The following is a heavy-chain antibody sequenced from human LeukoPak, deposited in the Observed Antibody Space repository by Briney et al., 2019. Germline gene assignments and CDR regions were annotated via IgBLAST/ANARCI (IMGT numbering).Heavy chain of an antibody. CDR1: GGSISSGSYS. D-gene: IGHD3-9*01. CDR2: IYHSGST. J-gene: IGHJ6*02. V-gene: IGHV4-30-2*01. CDR3: ARGYYDTPHYGMDV. Sequence: PSETLSLTCAVSGGSISSGSYSWSWIRQPPGKGLEWIGYIYHSGSTYYNPSLKSRVTISVDRSKNQFSLKLSSVTAADTAVYYCARGYYDTPHYGMDVWGQGTTVTVSS.